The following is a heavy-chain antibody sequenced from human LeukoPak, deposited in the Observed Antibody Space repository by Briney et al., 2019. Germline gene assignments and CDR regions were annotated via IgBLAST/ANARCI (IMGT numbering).Heavy chain of an antibody. J-gene: IGHJ3*02. CDR3: ARDPDYGGITDAFDI. Sequence: ASVKVSCKASGGTFSSYAISWVRQAPGQGLEWMGRIIPILGIANYAQKFQGRVTITADKSTSTAYMELSSLRSEDTAVYYCARDPDYGGITDAFDIWGQGTMVTVSS. V-gene: IGHV1-69*04. D-gene: IGHD4-23*01. CDR2: IIPILGIA. CDR1: GGTFSSYA.